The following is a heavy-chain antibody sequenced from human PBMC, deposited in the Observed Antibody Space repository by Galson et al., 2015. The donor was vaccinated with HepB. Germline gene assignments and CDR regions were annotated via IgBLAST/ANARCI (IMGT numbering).Heavy chain of an antibody. CDR3: AHSGDSASVRFDY. J-gene: IGHJ4*02. CDR2: IDWDDDK. Sequence: PALVKPTQTLTLTCTFSGFSLSTDGVGGGWIRQPLGKALEWLTLIDWDDDKRYSPSLRSRLTITKDTSKSQVVLTMANMGAVDTATYYCAHSGDSASVRFDYWGQGTLVTVSS. D-gene: IGHD4-17*01. CDR1: GFSLSTDGVG. V-gene: IGHV2-5*02.